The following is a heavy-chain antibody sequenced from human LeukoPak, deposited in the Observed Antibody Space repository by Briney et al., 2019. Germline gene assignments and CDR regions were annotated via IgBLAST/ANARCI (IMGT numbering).Heavy chain of an antibody. CDR2: INPRGGST. J-gene: IGHJ6*02. CDR3: ARAQATVTSDYYYYGMDV. Sequence: ASVKVSCKASGYTFTNYYMRWVRQAPGQGLEWMGIINPRGGSTSYPQKFQGRVTMTRDTSTSTVYMEMSSLRSEDTAVYYCARAQATVTSDYYYYGMDVWGQGTTVTVSS. CDR1: GYTFTNYY. D-gene: IGHD4-17*01. V-gene: IGHV1-46*01.